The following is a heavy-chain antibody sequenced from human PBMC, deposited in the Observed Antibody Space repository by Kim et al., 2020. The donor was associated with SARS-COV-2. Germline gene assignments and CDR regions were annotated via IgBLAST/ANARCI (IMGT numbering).Heavy chain of an antibody. CDR3: AEDRGDYPRYFDY. Sequence: DAVTGRFTISRDNSKNTLYLQMNSLRAEDTAVYYCAEDRGDYPRYFDYWGQGTLVTVSS. V-gene: IGHV3-23*01. J-gene: IGHJ4*02. D-gene: IGHD4-17*01.